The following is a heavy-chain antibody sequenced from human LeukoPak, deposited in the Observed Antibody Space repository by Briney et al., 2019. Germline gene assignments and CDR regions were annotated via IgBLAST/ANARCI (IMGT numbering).Heavy chain of an antibody. CDR1: GGSISSFY. CDR2: IYTSGST. D-gene: IGHD1-26*01. V-gene: IGHV4-4*09. CDR3: ARRVRVGATPQYYFDY. Sequence: SETLSLTCTVSGGSISSFYWSWIRQPPGKGLEWIGYIYTSGSTNYNPSLKSRVTISVDTSKNQFSLKLSSATAADTAVYYCARRVRVGATPQYYFDYWGQGTLVTVSS. J-gene: IGHJ4*02.